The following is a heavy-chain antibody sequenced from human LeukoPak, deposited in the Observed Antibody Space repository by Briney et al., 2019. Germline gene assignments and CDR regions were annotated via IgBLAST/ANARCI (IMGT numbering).Heavy chain of an antibody. CDR2: INHSGST. CDR1: GGSFSGYY. V-gene: IGHV4-34*01. J-gene: IGHJ4*02. D-gene: IGHD6-13*01. CDR3: ARTEGAAAGPVDY. Sequence: PSETLSLTCAVYGGSFSGYYWSWIRQPPGKGLEWIGEINHSGSTNYNPSLKSRVTISVDTSKNQFSLKLSSVTAADTAVYYCARTEGAAAGPVDYWGQGNLVTVSS.